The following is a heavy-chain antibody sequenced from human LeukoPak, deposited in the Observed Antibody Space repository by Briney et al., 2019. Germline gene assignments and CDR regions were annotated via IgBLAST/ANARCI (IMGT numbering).Heavy chain of an antibody. CDR2: INHSGST. V-gene: IGHV4-34*01. D-gene: IGHD4-23*01. CDR1: GGSFSGYY. CDR3: ARRSRGGYSPYYYYDYYMDV. J-gene: IGHJ6*03. Sequence: SETLSLTCAVYGGSFSGYYWSWIRQPPGKGLEWIGEINHSGSTNYNPSLKSRVTISVDTSKNQFSLKLSSVTAADTAVYYCARRSRGGYSPYYYYDYYMDVWGKGTTVTISS.